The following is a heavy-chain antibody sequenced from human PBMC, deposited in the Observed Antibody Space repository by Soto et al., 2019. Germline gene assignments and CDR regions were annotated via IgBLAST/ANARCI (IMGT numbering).Heavy chain of an antibody. CDR3: ARSYAGNGQNRDFDQ. J-gene: IGHJ4*02. D-gene: IGHD3-16*01. V-gene: IGHV4-30-2*01. Sequence: QLSLQESGSGLVKPSETLSLTCTVSGVSVTSGGNSWTWIRRPPGKGLEWIGYIYHSGTTYYNPSLKSRVSISIDRSRNQFSLNLNSVTAADTAVYFCARSYAGNGQNRDFDQWGQGTLVTVSS. CDR2: IYHSGTT. CDR1: GVSVTSGGNS.